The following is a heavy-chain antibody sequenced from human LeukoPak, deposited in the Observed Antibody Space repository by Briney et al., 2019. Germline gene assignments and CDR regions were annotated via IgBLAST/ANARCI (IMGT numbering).Heavy chain of an antibody. Sequence: SETLSLTCTVSGGSISTFSWSWIRQFPGKGLEWIGSIYIKSTNYNPSLKSRVAISVDTSKNQFSLRLDSVTTADTAVYYCARDTTVASGLQYWGQGTLVTVSS. CDR3: ARDTTVASGLQY. V-gene: IGHV4-59*01. D-gene: IGHD6-19*01. CDR2: IYIKST. J-gene: IGHJ4*02. CDR1: GGSISTFS.